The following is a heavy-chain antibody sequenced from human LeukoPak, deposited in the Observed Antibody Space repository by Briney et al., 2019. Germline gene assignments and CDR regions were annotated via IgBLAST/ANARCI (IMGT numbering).Heavy chain of an antibody. CDR3: ATYKSYVVDY. V-gene: IGHV1-24*01. Sequence: ASVEVSCKVSGYTLTELSMHWVRQAPGKGLEWMGGFDPKDGETIYAQKFQGRVTMTEDTSTDTAYMELSSLRSEDTAVYYCATYKSYVVDYWGQGTLVTVSS. CDR2: FDPKDGET. CDR1: GYTLTELS. D-gene: IGHD1-26*01. J-gene: IGHJ4*02.